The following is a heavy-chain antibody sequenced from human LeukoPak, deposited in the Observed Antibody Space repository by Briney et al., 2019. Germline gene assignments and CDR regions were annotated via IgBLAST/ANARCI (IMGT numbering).Heavy chain of an antibody. Sequence: SETLSLTCTVSGYSISSGYYWGWLRQPPGKGLEWIGSIYHSGSTYYNPSLKSRVTISVDTSKNQFSLKLSSVTAADTAVYYCSGGYYYYYMDVWGKGTTVTVSS. CDR3: SGGYYYYYMDV. D-gene: IGHD3-16*01. J-gene: IGHJ6*03. CDR2: IYHSGST. V-gene: IGHV4-38-2*02. CDR1: GYSISSGYY.